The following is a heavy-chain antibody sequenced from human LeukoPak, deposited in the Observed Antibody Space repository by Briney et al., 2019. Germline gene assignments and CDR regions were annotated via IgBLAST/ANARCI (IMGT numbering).Heavy chain of an antibody. Sequence: SETLSLTCTVSGGSISSYYWSWIRQPPGKGLEWIGYIYTSGSTNYNPSLKSRVTISVDTSKNQFSLKLSSVTAADTAVYYCARLGGYSYGYYYYYYMDVWGKGTTVTVSS. D-gene: IGHD5-18*01. CDR3: ARLGGYSYGYYYYYYMDV. J-gene: IGHJ6*03. V-gene: IGHV4-4*09. CDR2: IYTSGST. CDR1: GGSISSYY.